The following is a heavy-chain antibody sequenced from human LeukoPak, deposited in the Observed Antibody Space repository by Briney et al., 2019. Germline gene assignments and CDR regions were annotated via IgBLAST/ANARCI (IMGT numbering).Heavy chain of an antibody. D-gene: IGHD2-15*01. V-gene: IGHV3-33*01. CDR3: ARAVVGISCYSGCFDGMDV. Sequence: PGRSLRLSCAASGFTFSSYGMHWVRQAPGKGLEWVAVIWYDGSNKYYADSVKGRFTISRDNSKNTLYLQMNSLRAEDTAVYYCARAVVGISCYSGCFDGMDVWGQGTTVTVSS. CDR2: IWYDGSNK. J-gene: IGHJ6*02. CDR1: GFTFSSYG.